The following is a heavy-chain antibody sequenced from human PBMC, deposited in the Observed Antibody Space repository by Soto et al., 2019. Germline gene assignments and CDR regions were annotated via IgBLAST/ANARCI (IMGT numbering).Heavy chain of an antibody. CDR3: ARLAREQHLIYYYYGMDV. D-gene: IGHD6-13*01. Sequence: ASVKVSCKASGYTFTSYCISWVRQAPGQGLEWMGWISAYNGNTNYAQKLQGRVTMTTDTSTSTAYMELRSLRSDDTAVYHCARLAREQHLIYYYYGMDVWGQGTTVTVSS. CDR1: GYTFTSYC. J-gene: IGHJ6*02. V-gene: IGHV1-18*04. CDR2: ISAYNGNT.